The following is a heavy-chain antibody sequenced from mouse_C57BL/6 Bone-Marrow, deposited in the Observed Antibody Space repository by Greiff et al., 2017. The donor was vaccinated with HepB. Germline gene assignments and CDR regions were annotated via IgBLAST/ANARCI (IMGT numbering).Heavy chain of an antibody. CDR1: GITFTDYY. V-gene: IGHV7-3*01. Sequence: EGGGITFTDYYMSWVRQPPGKALEWLGFIRNKANGYTTEYSASVKGRFTISRDNSQSILYLQMNALRAEDSATYYCARYLPYFDYWGQGTTLTVSS. CDR3: ARYLPYFDY. CDR2: IRNKANGYTT. J-gene: IGHJ2*01.